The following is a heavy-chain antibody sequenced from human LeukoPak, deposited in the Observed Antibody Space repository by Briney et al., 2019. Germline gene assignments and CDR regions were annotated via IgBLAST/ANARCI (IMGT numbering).Heavy chain of an antibody. V-gene: IGHV4-4*07. J-gene: IGHJ5*02. D-gene: IGHD2-2*02. Sequence: SETLSLTCTVSGGSIISYYWSWIRQPAGKGLEWIGRIYTSGSTNYNPSLKSRVTMSVDTSKNQFSLKLSSVTAADTAVYYCARAICSSTSCYTDNWFDPWGQGTLVTVSS. CDR2: IYTSGST. CDR3: ARAICSSTSCYTDNWFDP. CDR1: GGSIISYY.